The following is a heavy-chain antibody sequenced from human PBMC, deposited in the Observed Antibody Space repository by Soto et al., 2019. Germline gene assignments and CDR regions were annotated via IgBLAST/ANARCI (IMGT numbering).Heavy chain of an antibody. J-gene: IGHJ4*02. CDR2: ISGSGGST. V-gene: IGHV3-23*01. Sequence: PGGSLRLSCAASGFTFSSYAMSWVRQAPGKGLEWVSAISGSGGSTYYADSVKGRFTISRDNSKNTLYLQMNSLRAEDTAVYYCAKVAAAGRAYIDRYYFDYWGQGTLVTVSS. CDR3: AKVAAAGRAYIDRYYFDY. D-gene: IGHD6-13*01. CDR1: GFTFSSYA.